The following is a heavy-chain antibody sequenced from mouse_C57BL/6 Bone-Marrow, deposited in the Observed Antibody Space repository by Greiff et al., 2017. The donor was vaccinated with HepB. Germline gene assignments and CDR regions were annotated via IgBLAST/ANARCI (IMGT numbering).Heavy chain of an antibody. J-gene: IGHJ3*01. V-gene: IGHV14-2*01. CDR2: IDPEDGET. Sequence: EVQLQQPGAELVKPGASVKLSCTASGFNIKDYYMHWVKQRTEQGLEWIGRIDPEDGETKYAPKFKGKATITADTSSNTAYLQLSSLTSEDTAVYYCALSYYGNYDAYWGQGTLVTVSA. CDR3: ALSYYGNYDAY. CDR1: GFNIKDYY. D-gene: IGHD2-1*01.